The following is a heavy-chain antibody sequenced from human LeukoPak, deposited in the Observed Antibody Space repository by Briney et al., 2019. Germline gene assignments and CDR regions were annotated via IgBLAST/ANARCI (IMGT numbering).Heavy chain of an antibody. Sequence: GESLKISCKGSGYSFTSYWIGWVRQMPGKGLEWMGIIYPGDSDTRYSPSFQGQVTISADKSISTAYLQWSSLKASDTAMYYCARRRRSGSYYVGGGTFDYWGQGTLVTVSS. V-gene: IGHV5-51*01. J-gene: IGHJ4*02. D-gene: IGHD3-10*01. CDR1: GYSFTSYW. CDR2: IYPGDSDT. CDR3: ARRRRSGSYYVGGGTFDY.